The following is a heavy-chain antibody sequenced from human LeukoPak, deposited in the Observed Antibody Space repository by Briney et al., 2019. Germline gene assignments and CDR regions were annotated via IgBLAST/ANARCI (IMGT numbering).Heavy chain of an antibody. CDR2: IYYSGST. D-gene: IGHD6-19*01. CDR3: ARGGGYQPPNANWFDP. V-gene: IGHV4-39*07. CDR1: GGSISSSSYY. J-gene: IGHJ5*02. Sequence: SETLSLTCTVSGGSISSSSYYWGWIRQPPGKGLEWIGSIYYSGSTYYNPSLKSRVTISVDTSKNQFSLKLSSVTAADTAVYYCARGGGYQPPNANWFDPWGQGTLVTVSS.